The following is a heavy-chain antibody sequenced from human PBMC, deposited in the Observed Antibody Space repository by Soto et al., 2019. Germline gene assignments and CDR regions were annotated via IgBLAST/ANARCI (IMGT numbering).Heavy chain of an antibody. J-gene: IGHJ4*02. CDR3: ASGVGASGAAGY. V-gene: IGHV3-30*03. Sequence: GGSLRLSCAASGFTFSSYGMNWVRQAPGKGLEWVAVISYDGSNKYYADSVKGRFTISRDNSKNTLYLQMNSLRAEDTAVYYCASGVGASGAAGYWGQGTLVTVSS. D-gene: IGHD1-26*01. CDR2: ISYDGSNK. CDR1: GFTFSSYG.